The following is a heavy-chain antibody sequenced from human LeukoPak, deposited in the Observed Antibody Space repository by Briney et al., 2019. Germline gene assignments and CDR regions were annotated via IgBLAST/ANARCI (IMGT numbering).Heavy chain of an antibody. J-gene: IGHJ4*02. CDR3: ATTRRVATIRQPSAADY. CDR1: GYSFTSYW. Sequence: GESLKISCKGSGYSFTSYWIGWVRQMPGKGLEWMGIIYPGDSDTRYSPSFQGQVTISADKSISTAYLQWSSQKPSDTAMDYCATTRRVATIRQPSAADYWGQGTLVTVSS. V-gene: IGHV5-51*01. D-gene: IGHD5-12*01. CDR2: IYPGDSDT.